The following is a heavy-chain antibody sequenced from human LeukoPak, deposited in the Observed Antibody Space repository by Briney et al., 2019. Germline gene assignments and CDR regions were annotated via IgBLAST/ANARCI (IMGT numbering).Heavy chain of an antibody. Sequence: GGSLRLSCAASGFIFSHYGMHWVRQTPGAGLEWVAVIWSDGSDKYYAKSVKGRFTISRDNSKNSLLLQMNSLRAEDTAVYYCAKDAQRGFDYSNSLQNWGQGILVTVSS. V-gene: IGHV3-33*06. CDR2: IWSDGSDK. J-gene: IGHJ1*01. CDR1: GFIFSHYG. CDR3: AKDAQRGFDYSNSLQN. D-gene: IGHD4-11*01.